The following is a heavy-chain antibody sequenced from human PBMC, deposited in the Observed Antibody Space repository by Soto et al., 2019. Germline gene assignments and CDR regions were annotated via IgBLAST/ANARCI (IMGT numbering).Heavy chain of an antibody. CDR3: ARVVREWELLEGIRFDP. D-gene: IGHD1-26*01. Sequence: SETLSLTCTVSGGSISSGDYYRSWIRQPPGKGLEWIGYIYYSGSTYYNPSLKSRVTISVDTSKNQFSLKLSSVTAADTAVYYCARVVREWELLEGIRFDPWGQGTLVTVSS. CDR1: GGSISSGDYY. CDR2: IYYSGST. J-gene: IGHJ5*02. V-gene: IGHV4-30-4*08.